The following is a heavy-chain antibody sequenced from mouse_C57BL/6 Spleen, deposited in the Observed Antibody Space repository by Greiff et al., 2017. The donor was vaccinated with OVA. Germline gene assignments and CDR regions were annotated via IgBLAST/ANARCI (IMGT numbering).Heavy chain of an antibody. CDR3: ARDYGSSYRYFDV. V-gene: IGHV1-69*01. CDR1: GYTFTSYW. Sequence: QVQLQQPGAELVMPGASVKLSCKASGYTFTSYWMHWVKQRPGPGLEWIGEIDPSDSYTNYNQKFKGKSPLTVDKSSSTAYMQLRSLTSEDSAVYYCARDYGSSYRYFDVWGTGTTVTVSS. J-gene: IGHJ1*03. CDR2: IDPSDSYT. D-gene: IGHD1-1*01.